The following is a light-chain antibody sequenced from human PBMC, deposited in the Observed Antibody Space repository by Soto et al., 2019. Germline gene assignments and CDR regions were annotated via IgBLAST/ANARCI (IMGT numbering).Light chain of an antibody. CDR2: LEGSGSY. J-gene: IGLJ3*02. CDR1: SEHSSDI. Sequence: QPVLTQSSSASASLGSSVKLTCTLSSEHSSDIIAWHQQQPGKAPRYLMKLEGSGSYNKGSGVPDRFSGSRSGADRYLTISNLQSEDEADYYCETWDSNTRVFGGGTQLTVL. V-gene: IGLV4-60*03. CDR3: ETWDSNTRV.